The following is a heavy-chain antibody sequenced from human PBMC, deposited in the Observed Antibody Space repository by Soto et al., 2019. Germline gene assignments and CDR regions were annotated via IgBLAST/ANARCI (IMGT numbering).Heavy chain of an antibody. CDR3: ATDRRYYYGSGSLCYLDY. Sequence: EVQLLQSVGDLVQPGGSLRLSCAASGFTFSAYAMSWVRQAPGKGLEWVSAISGSGDRTYYADSVTGRFTMSSDSSDNTLYLQMNSLRAEDTAIYYCATDRRYYYGSGSLCYLDYLGQGTLVIVS. CDR2: ISGSGDRT. V-gene: IGHV3-23*01. J-gene: IGHJ4*02. CDR1: GFTFSAYA. D-gene: IGHD3-10*01.